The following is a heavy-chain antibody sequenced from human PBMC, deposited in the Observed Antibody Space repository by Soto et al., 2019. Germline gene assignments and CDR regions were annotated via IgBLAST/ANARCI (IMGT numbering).Heavy chain of an antibody. CDR3: ARDLWASKVFDY. V-gene: IGHV3-21*01. CDR1: GFTFSSYS. Sequence: EVQLVESGGGLVKPGGSLRLSCAASGFTFSSYSMNWVRQAPGKGLEWVSSISSSSSYIYYADSVKGRFTISRDNAKNSLYLQMNSVRAEDTAVYYCARDLWASKVFDYWGQGTLVTVSS. CDR2: ISSSSSYI. J-gene: IGHJ4*02. D-gene: IGHD2-21*01.